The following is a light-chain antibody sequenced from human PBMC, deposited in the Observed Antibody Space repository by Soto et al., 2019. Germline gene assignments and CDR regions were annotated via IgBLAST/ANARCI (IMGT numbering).Light chain of an antibody. V-gene: IGKV1-5*01. CDR3: QQYNNYPLT. CDR1: QSISSW. CDR2: NAS. J-gene: IGKJ4*01. Sequence: DIPMTHSHPTLSVFLAQGANLXCRASQSISSWLAWYQQKPGKAPKLLIYNASNLERGVPSRFSGSGSGTEFTLTISSLEPDDFAAYYCQQYNNYPLTFGGGTKVDIK.